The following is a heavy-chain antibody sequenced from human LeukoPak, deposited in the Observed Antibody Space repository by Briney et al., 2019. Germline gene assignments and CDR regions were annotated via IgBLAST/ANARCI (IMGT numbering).Heavy chain of an antibody. Sequence: GGSLRLSCAASGFTFSDYWMTWVRQAPGKGLEGVANIKKDGAEKYYVDSVKGRFTISRDNAKNSLFLQMNSLRADDTAVYYCARDYDRRDDYWGQGTLVTVSS. J-gene: IGHJ4*02. CDR1: GFTFSDYW. CDR3: ARDYDRRDDY. CDR2: IKKDGAEK. D-gene: IGHD3-22*01. V-gene: IGHV3-7*04.